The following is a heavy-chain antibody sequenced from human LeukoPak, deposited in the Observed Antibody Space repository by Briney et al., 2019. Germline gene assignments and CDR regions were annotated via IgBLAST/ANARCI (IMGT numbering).Heavy chain of an antibody. V-gene: IGHV3-23*01. CDR1: GFHFSAHG. Sequence: HPGGSLRLSCAASGFHFSAHGMNWIRQAPGKGLERVSGISPSGDITYYADSVMGRFTISRDNRKSTVSLQMNSLRAEDTALYYCVRDLDRGAFDVWGQGRMVTVSS. J-gene: IGHJ3*01. CDR2: ISPSGDIT. CDR3: VRDLDRGAFDV. D-gene: IGHD1-1*01.